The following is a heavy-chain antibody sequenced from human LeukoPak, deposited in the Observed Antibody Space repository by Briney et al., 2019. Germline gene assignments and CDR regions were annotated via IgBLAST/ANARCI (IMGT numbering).Heavy chain of an antibody. J-gene: IGHJ5*02. D-gene: IGHD6-6*01. CDR3: AKVIGARPFDP. V-gene: IGHV3-23*01. Sequence: GGSLRLSCTASGFTFSSFAMTWVRQAPGKGLEWVSVISGSGSSTYYADSVKGRFSISRDNSKNTVYLQMNSLRVEDTAIYYCAKVIGARPFDPWGQGTLVTVSS. CDR1: GFTFSSFA. CDR2: ISGSGSST.